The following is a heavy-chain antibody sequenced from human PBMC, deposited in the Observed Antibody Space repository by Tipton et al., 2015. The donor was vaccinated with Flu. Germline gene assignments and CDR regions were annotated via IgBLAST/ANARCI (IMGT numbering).Heavy chain of an antibody. CDR1: GGSIGGRYC. J-gene: IGHJ4*02. CDR2: VCQGGST. Sequence: TLSLTCSVSGGSIGGRYCWGWIRQPPGQGLEWIGNVCQGGSTYYNPSLKSRVTISLARSKTQFSLKVTSLTAGDTAVYYCARGSGHANAYVDYRGRGTLVTVSS. CDR3: ARGSGHANAYVDY. V-gene: IGHV4-38-2*02. D-gene: IGHD6-19*01.